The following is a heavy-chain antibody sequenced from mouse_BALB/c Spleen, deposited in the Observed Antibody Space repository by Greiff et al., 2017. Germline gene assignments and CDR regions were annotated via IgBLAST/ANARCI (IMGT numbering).Heavy chain of an antibody. D-gene: IGHD1-1*01. Sequence: VQGVESGAELVRPGSSVKISCKASGYAFSSYWMNWVKQRPGQGLEWIGQIYPGDGDTNYNGKFKGKATLTADKSSSTAYMQLSSLTSEDSAVYFCASLYYYGSSRDYWGQGTTLTVSS. CDR2: IYPGDGDT. V-gene: IGHV1-80*01. CDR1: GYAFSSYW. J-gene: IGHJ2*01. CDR3: ASLYYYGSSRDY.